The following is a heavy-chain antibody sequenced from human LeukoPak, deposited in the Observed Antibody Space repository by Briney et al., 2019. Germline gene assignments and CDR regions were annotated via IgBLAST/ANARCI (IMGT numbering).Heavy chain of an antibody. V-gene: IGHV3-11*01. CDR3: ASSESWYFSILDY. Sequence: GGSLRLSCAASGFTFSDYYMSWIRQAPGKGLEWVSYISSSGSTIYYADSVKGRFTISRDNAKNSLYLQMNSLRAEDTAVYYCASSESWYFSILDYWGQGTLVTVSS. CDR1: GFTFSDYY. J-gene: IGHJ4*02. CDR2: ISSSGSTI. D-gene: IGHD6-13*01.